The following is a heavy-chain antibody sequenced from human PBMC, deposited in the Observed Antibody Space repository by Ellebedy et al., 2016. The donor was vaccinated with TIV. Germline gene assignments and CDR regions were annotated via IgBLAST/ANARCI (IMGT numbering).Heavy chain of an antibody. Sequence: GESLKISCAASGFTFSPYAMEWVRQAPGKGLEWVSGIVGSGAQKYADSVKGRFTISRDHSKRTVDLQMNSLRAEDTAVYFCAKDRTPGDGYWVFDNWGQGTLVSVSS. CDR1: GFTFSPYA. CDR2: IVGSGA. D-gene: IGHD5-18*01. CDR3: AKDRTPGDGYWVFDN. J-gene: IGHJ4*02. V-gene: IGHV3-23*01.